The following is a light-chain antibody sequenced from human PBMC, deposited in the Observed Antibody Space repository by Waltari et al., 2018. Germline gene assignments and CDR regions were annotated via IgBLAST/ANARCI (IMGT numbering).Light chain of an antibody. CDR2: DDG. CDR3: QVWDSGSDHYV. J-gene: IGLJ1*01. CDR1: KIGSKN. V-gene: IGLV3-21*02. Sequence: SYVLTQPPSVSVAPGQTARITCDGNKIGSKNVHWYQQKPGQATVLVVYDDGDRPSGIPELFSGSNSGNTATLTISRVDAGDEADYYCQVWDSGSDHYVFGTVTKVTVL.